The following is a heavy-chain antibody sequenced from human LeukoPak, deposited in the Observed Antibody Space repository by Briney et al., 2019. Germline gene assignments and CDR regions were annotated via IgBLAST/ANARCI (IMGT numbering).Heavy chain of an antibody. J-gene: IGHJ4*02. CDR1: GGSISSGSYY. V-gene: IGHV4-61*02. Sequence: SETLSLTCTVSGGSISSGSYYWSWIRQPAGKGLEWIGRIYTSGSTNYNPSLKSRVTISVDTSKNQFSLKLSSVTAADTAVYYCARDHGGNSGYFDYWGQGTLVTVSS. CDR3: ARDHGGNSGYFDY. CDR2: IYTSGST. D-gene: IGHD4-23*01.